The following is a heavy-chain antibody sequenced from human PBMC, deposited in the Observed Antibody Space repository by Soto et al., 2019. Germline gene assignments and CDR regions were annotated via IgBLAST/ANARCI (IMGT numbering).Heavy chain of an antibody. J-gene: IGHJ4*02. CDR3: ARIRASSWYLGGYLDY. CDR1: GFTFSDYY. Sequence: QVQLVESGGGLVKPGGSLRLSCAASGFTFSDYYMTWVRQAPGKGLEWVSYIVIGSDYTNYADSVKGRFTISRDNAKNSLYLEMNSLRVEDTAVYYCARIRASSWYLGGYLDYWGQGTLVTVSS. D-gene: IGHD6-13*01. V-gene: IGHV3-11*06. CDR2: IVIGSDYT.